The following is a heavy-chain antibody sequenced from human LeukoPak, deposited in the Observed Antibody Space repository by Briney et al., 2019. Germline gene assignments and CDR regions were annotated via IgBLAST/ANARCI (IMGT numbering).Heavy chain of an antibody. J-gene: IGHJ6*02. CDR2: ISCSSSYI. CDR3: ARVVVVPAASGDYYYGMDV. D-gene: IGHD2-2*01. V-gene: IGHV3-21*01. Sequence: GGSLRLSCAASGFTFSSYSMNWVRQAPGKGLEWVSSISCSSSYIYYADSVKGRFTISRDNAKNSLYLQMNSLRAEDTAVYYCARVVVVPAASGDYYYGMDVWGQGTTVTVSS. CDR1: GFTFSSYS.